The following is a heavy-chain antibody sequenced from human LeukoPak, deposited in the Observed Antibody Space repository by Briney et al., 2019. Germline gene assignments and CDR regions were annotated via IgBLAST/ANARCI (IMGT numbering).Heavy chain of an antibody. CDR1: GFTFSSYD. D-gene: IGHD3-22*01. V-gene: IGHV3-23*01. CDR2: ISGSGSST. CDR3: ARGTGYDSSGYYASYYYYYMDV. J-gene: IGHJ6*03. Sequence: GGSLRLSCAVSGFTFSSYDMSWVRQAPGKGLEWVSGISGSGSSTYYADSVKGRFTISRDNAKNSLYLQMNSLRAEDTAVYYCARGTGYDSSGYYASYYYYYMDVWGKGTTVTVSS.